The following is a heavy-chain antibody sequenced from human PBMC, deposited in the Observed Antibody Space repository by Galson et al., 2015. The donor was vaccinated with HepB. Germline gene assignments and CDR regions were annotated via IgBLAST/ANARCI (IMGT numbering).Heavy chain of an antibody. D-gene: IGHD5-24*01. CDR2: INAGNGNT. CDR3: ASINVEMATIGDAFDI. CDR1: GYTFTSYA. V-gene: IGHV1-3*01. J-gene: IGHJ3*02. Sequence: SVKVSCKASGYTFTSYAMHWVRQAPGQRLEWMGWINAGNGNTKYSQKFQGRVTITADESTSTAYMELSSLRSEDTAVYYCASINVEMATIGDAFDIWGQGTMVTVSS.